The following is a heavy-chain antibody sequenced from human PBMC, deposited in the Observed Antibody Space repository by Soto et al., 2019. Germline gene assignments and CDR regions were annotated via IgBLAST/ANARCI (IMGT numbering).Heavy chain of an antibody. V-gene: IGHV4-59*01. CDR1: GGSISRYY. CDR2: MYNTGST. CDR3: ARDLWGYCGTDCYPLDV. Sequence: QVQLQESGPGLVKPSETLSLTCTVSGGSISRYYWRWIRQPPGKGLEWIGYMYNTGSTVYNPSFKSRVTISVDTSKNQFSLKLYSVTAADTAVYYCARDLWGYCGTDCYPLDVWGQGTTVTVSS. D-gene: IGHD2-21*02. J-gene: IGHJ6*02.